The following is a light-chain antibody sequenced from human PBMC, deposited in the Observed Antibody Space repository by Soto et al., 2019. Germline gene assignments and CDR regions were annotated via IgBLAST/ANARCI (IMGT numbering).Light chain of an antibody. Sequence: EILLTRSPGALSLSLLEIATLSFKSSQSVSSNFLAWYQQKPGQAPRLLIYAASSRATGIPDRFSGSGSGTDFTLTISRLEPEDFAVYYCQQYVSSPRTFGQGTKVDIK. CDR1: QSVSSNF. J-gene: IGKJ1*01. V-gene: IGKV3-20*01. CDR3: QQYVSSPRT. CDR2: AAS.